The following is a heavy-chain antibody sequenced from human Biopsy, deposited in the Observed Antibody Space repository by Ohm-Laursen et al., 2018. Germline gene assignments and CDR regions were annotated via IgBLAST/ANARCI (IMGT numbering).Heavy chain of an antibody. CDR2: IYNSETT. Sequence: SGTLSLTCTVSGDSISTSTTYYWAWLRQPPGKGLEWIGSIYNSETTFYNPSLKSRVAISVDTSTNQFSLKVSSVTAADTALYYCARHPTGFWFDPWGHGTLVTVSS. CDR1: GDSISTSTTYY. CDR3: ARHPTGFWFDP. J-gene: IGHJ5*02. V-gene: IGHV4-39*01.